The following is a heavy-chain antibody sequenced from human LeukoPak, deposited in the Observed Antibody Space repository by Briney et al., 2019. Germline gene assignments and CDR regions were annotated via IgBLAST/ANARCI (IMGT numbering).Heavy chain of an antibody. V-gene: IGHV4-59*01. CDR1: GGSISSLY. D-gene: IGHD5-18*01. J-gene: IGHJ4*02. CDR2: IYYSGST. Sequence: SETLSLTCAVSGGSISSLYWNWIRQPPGKGLEWIGYIYYSGSTNYNPSLKSRVTISVDTSKNQFSLKLISVTAADTAVYYCARYNYGRLDYWGQGTLVTVSS. CDR3: ARYNYGRLDY.